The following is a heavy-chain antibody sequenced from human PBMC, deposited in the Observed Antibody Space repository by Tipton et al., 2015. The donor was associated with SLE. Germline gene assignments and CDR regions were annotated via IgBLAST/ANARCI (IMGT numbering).Heavy chain of an antibody. V-gene: IGHV4-59*11. D-gene: IGHD3-9*01. CDR3: ARDLTRGGGAFDI. CDR2: IYFSGST. CDR1: GGSINSHY. J-gene: IGHJ3*02. Sequence: TLSLTCTVTGGSINSHYWSWIRQPPGKGLEWIGFIYFSGSTNYNPSLKSRVTISIDTSKNQFSLRLSSVTAADTAVYYCARDLTRGGGAFDIWGQGTMVTVSS.